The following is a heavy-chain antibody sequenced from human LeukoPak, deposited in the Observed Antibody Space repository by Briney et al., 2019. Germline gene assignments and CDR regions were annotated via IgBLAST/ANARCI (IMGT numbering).Heavy chain of an antibody. CDR2: ISASGRST. CDR3: AKDGAQMNSLSLRAEDTAVYCCAKDGALIRITMVPAYYGMDV. V-gene: IGHV3-23*01. J-gene: IGHJ6*02. D-gene: IGHD3-10*01. CDR1: GFTFFTYV. Sequence: PGGSLRLSCAASGFTFFTYVMSWVRQAPGKGLEWVSAISASGRSTYYADSVKGRFTISRDNSKNTLYLELNSLRAEDTALYYCAKDGAQMNSLSLRAEDTAVYCCAKDGALIRITMVPAYYGMDVWGQGTTVTVSS.